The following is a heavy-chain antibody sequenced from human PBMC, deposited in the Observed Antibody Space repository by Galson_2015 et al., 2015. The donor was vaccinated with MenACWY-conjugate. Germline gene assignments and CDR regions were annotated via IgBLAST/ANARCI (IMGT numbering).Heavy chain of an antibody. V-gene: IGHV3-15*01. CDR3: TVVVSARGAYD. Sequence: SLRLSCAASGFIFSNAWMSWVRQAPGKGLEWVGRIKSKTDGETTDYAAPVKGRFTISRDDSKNTLYLQMNSLKTEDTVVYYCTVVVSARGAYDWGQGTRVTVSS. J-gene: IGHJ4*02. CDR1: GFIFSNAW. CDR2: IKSKTDGETT. D-gene: IGHD2-21*01.